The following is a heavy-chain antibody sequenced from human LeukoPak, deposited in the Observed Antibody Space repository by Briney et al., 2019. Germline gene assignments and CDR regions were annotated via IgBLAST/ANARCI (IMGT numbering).Heavy chain of an antibody. Sequence: PGGSLRLSCAASGFIFSSYSMNWVRQAPGKGLEWVSYISSSSSTIYYADSVKGRFTISRDNAKNSLYLQMNSLRAEDTAVYYCARENRYCSGGSCYYNWFDPWGQGTLVTVSS. CDR1: GFIFSSYS. V-gene: IGHV3-48*01. J-gene: IGHJ5*02. CDR3: ARENRYCSGGSCYYNWFDP. CDR2: ISSSSSTI. D-gene: IGHD2-15*01.